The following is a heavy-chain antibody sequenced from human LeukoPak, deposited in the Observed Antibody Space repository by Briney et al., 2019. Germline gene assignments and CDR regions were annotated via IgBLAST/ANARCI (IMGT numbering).Heavy chain of an antibody. CDR1: GFTFSSDA. CDR3: AKDEQGALYYGMDV. D-gene: IGHD1/OR15-1a*01. CDR2: ISGSGGST. V-gene: IGHV3-23*01. Sequence: GGSLRLSCAASGFTFSSDAMSWGRQAPGKGLEWVSTISGSGGSTYYADSVKGRFTISRDSSKNTLYLQMNSLRAEDTAVYYCAKDEQGALYYGMDVWGKGTTVTVSS. J-gene: IGHJ6*04.